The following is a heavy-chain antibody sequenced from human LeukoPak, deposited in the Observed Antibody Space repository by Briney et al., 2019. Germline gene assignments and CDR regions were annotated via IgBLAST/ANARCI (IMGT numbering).Heavy chain of an antibody. D-gene: IGHD3-22*01. J-gene: IGHJ4*02. CDR2: IKRDGSEK. CDR1: GFTFGSYW. Sequence: GGSLRLSCAASGFTFGSYWMSWVRQAPGKGLEWVANIKRDGSEKYYVDSVKGRFTISRDNANNSLYLQMNSLRAEDTAVYYCARPMYYYDSSGPDYWGQGTLVTVSS. CDR3: ARPMYYYDSSGPDY. V-gene: IGHV3-7*01.